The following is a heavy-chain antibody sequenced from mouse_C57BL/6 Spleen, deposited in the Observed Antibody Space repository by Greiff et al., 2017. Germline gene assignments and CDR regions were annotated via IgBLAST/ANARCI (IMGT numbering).Heavy chain of an antibody. J-gene: IGHJ2*01. CDR1: GYAFSSSW. D-gene: IGHD2-4*01. Sequence: VKLQQSGPELVKPGASVKISCKASGYAFSSSWMNWVKQRPGKGLEWIGRIYPGDGDTNYNGKFKGKATLTADKSSSTAYMQLSSLTSEDSAVYFCARYDSYYFDYWGQGITLTVSS. CDR3: ARYDSYYFDY. CDR2: IYPGDGDT. V-gene: IGHV1-82*01.